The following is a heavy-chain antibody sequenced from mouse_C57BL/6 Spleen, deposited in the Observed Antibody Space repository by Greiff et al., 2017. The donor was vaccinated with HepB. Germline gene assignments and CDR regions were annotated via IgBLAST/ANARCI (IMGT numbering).Heavy chain of an antibody. J-gene: IGHJ1*03. Sequence: QVQLQQSGAELARPGASVKLSCKASGYTFTSYGISWVKQRTGQGLEWIGEIYPRSGNTYYNEKFKGKATLTADKSSSTAYMELRSLTSEDSAVYFCARLDYYGSSSLWYFDVWGTGTTVTVSS. V-gene: IGHV1-81*01. CDR2: IYPRSGNT. CDR3: ARLDYYGSSSLWYFDV. CDR1: GYTFTSYG. D-gene: IGHD1-1*01.